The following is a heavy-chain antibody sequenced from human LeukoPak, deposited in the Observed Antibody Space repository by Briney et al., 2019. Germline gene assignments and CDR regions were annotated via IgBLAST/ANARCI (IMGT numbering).Heavy chain of an antibody. D-gene: IGHD3-22*01. Sequence: PSETLSLTCTVSGGSISSYYWSWIRQPPGKGLEWIGYIYYSGSTNYNPSLKSRVTISVDTSKNQFSLKLSSVTAADTAVYYCARIFSTYYYDSSGFEKGAFDYWGQGTLVTVSS. J-gene: IGHJ4*02. V-gene: IGHV4-59*12. CDR3: ARIFSTYYYDSSGFEKGAFDY. CDR2: IYYSGST. CDR1: GGSISSYY.